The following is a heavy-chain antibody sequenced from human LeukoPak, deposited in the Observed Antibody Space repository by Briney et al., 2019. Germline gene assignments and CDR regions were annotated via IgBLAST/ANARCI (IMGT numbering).Heavy chain of an antibody. Sequence: GGSLRLSCAASGFTFSSYGMHWVRQAPGKGLEGVPFIRYDGSNKYYVDSVKGRFTISRDNSKNTLYLQMNSLRAEDTAVYYCAKDLPVGYCSGGSCYAGPEFDPWGQGTLVTVSS. J-gene: IGHJ5*02. V-gene: IGHV3-30*02. D-gene: IGHD2-15*01. CDR1: GFTFSSYG. CDR3: AKDLPVGYCSGGSCYAGPEFDP. CDR2: IRYDGSNK.